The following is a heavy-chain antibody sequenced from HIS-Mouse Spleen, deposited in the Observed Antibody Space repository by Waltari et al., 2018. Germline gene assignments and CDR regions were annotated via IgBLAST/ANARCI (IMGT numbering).Heavy chain of an antibody. CDR1: GGSISSSSYY. CDR2: IYYSGST. J-gene: IGHJ2*01. CDR3: AREIPYSSSWYDWYFDL. D-gene: IGHD6-13*01. V-gene: IGHV4-39*07. Sequence: QLQLQESGPGLVKPSETLSLTCTVSGGSISSSSYYWGWIRQPPGKGLGWIGSIYYSGSTYYTPSLKSRVTISVDTSKNQLSLKLSSVTAADTAVYYCAREIPYSSSWYDWYFDLWGRGTLVTVSS.